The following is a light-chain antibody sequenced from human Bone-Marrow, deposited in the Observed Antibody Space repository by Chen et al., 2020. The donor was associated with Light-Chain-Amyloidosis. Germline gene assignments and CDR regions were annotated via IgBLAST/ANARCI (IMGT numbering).Light chain of an antibody. J-gene: IGLJ1*01. CDR1: SSDVGGYNL. Sequence: QSALTQPASVSGSPGQSITISCTGTSSDVGGYNLVSWYQPHPGKAPKLMIYDVTQRPSGVSNRFSGSKSGNTASLTISGLQAEDEADYYCYSYVGSSTYVFGSGTMVTVL. CDR3: YSYVGSSTYV. CDR2: DVT. V-gene: IGLV2-23*02.